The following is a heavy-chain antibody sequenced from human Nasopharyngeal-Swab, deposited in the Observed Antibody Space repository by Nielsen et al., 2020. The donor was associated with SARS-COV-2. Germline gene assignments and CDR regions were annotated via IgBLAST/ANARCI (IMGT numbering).Heavy chain of an antibody. V-gene: IGHV3-23*01. D-gene: IGHD6-19*01. CDR2: ISGSGGST. J-gene: IGHJ6*02. CDR3: AKGGSAEWLAFSYYGMDV. Sequence: GESLKISCAASGFTFSSYAMSWVRQAPGKGLEWVSAISGSGGSTYYADSVKGRFTISRDNSKNTLYPQMNSLRAEDTAVYYCAKGGSAEWLAFSYYGMDVWGQGTTVTVSS. CDR1: GFTFSSYA.